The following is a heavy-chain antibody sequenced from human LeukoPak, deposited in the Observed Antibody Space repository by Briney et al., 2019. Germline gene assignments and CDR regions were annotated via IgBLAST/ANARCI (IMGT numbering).Heavy chain of an antibody. Sequence: PGGSLRLSCAASGFIFSSSWMSWVRQTPGKGLEWLSYISTRDNTIQYADSVKGRFTISRDNANNSVFLQMNNLRAEDSAIYYCARGARWAYYFDYWGQGSLVTVSS. CDR2: ISTRDNTI. V-gene: IGHV3-48*03. D-gene: IGHD4-23*01. J-gene: IGHJ4*02. CDR1: GFIFSSSW. CDR3: ARGARWAYYFDY.